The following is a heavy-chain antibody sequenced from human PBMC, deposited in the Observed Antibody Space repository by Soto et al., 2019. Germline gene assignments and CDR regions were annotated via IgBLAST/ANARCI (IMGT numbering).Heavy chain of an antibody. CDR3: TGDRGGRGGY. J-gene: IGHJ4*02. CDR2: TNEDGSTI. V-gene: IGHV3-74*01. D-gene: IGHD3-16*01. Sequence: EVQLVESGGGLVQPGGSLRLSCAASGFTFSSYWMHWVRQAPGKGLVWVSRTNEDGSTINYADSVKGRFTISRDNAKNTLYLERNSLGAEDTAVYYCTGDRGGRGGYWGPGTLVTVSS. CDR1: GFTFSSYW.